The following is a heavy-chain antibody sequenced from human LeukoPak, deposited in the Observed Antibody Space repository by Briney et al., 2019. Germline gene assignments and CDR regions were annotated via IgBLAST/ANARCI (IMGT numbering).Heavy chain of an antibody. D-gene: IGHD3-16*02. V-gene: IGHV4-39*07. Sequence: SETLSLTCTVSGGSISSSSYYWGWIRQPPGKGLEWIGSFFYSGTTYYNPSFKSRVTISVDTSKNQFSLRLSSVTAADAAVYYCARRGDSGDYVWGSYRYTAGYFQHWGQGTLVTVSS. CDR3: ARRGDSGDYVWGSYRYTAGYFQH. CDR1: GGSISSSSYY. J-gene: IGHJ1*01. CDR2: FFYSGTT.